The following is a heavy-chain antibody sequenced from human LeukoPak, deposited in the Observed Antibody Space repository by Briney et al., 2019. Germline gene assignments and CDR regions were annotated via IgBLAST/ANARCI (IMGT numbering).Heavy chain of an antibody. V-gene: IGHV7-4-1*02. Sequence: GASVKVSCKASGYTFTSYAMNWVRQAPGQGLEWMGWINTNTGNPTYAQGFTGRFVFSLDTSVSTAYLQISSLKAEDTAVYYCARATAQQIYSSSWYWHAFDIWGQGTMVTVSS. J-gene: IGHJ3*02. CDR1: GYTFTSYA. CDR2: INTNTGNP. D-gene: IGHD6-13*01. CDR3: ARATAQQIYSSSWYWHAFDI.